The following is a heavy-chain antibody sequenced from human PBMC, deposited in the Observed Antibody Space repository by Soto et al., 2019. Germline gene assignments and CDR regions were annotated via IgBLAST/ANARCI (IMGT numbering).Heavy chain of an antibody. Sequence: EVQLVESGGDLVQPGGSLRLSCAASGFTFSNFWMRWVRQAPGKGLEWVANIKHDGSEKNYVDSVNGRFTISRDNAKNSVSLKMKGLRAEETAVYYCARARYSSGWYGASDSWGQGTLVTVST. D-gene: IGHD6-19*01. CDR1: GFTFSNFW. J-gene: IGHJ4*02. CDR3: ARARYSSGWYGASDS. V-gene: IGHV3-7*01. CDR2: IKHDGSEK.